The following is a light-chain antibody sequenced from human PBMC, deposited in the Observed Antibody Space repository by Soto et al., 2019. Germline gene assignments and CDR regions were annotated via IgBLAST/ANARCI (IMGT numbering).Light chain of an antibody. V-gene: IGKV1-5*03. CDR2: KAS. Sequence: IQMTQSPSTLSASVGDRGTITCRASQTISSWLAWYQQKPGKAPKLLIYKASTLKSGVPSRFSGSGSGTEFTLTISSLEPEDFAVYFCHQRNKFGQGTRLEIK. CDR1: QTISSW. J-gene: IGKJ5*01. CDR3: HQRNK.